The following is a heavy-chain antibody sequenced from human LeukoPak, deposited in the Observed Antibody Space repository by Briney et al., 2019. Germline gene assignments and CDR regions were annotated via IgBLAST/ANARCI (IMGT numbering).Heavy chain of an antibody. CDR1: GFTFTNHP. V-gene: IGHV3-64*02. D-gene: IGHD3/OR15-3a*01. Sequence: GGSLRLSCAASGFTFTNHPMHWVRQASGKRLEYVSAISPSGDRTWYADSVKGRFTISRDNSKNTMYLQMGSLRPEDMGVYYCARAFRPASDPHDFYDFWGRGTTVTVSS. J-gene: IGHJ3*01. CDR3: ARAFRPASDPHDFYDF. CDR2: ISPSGDRT.